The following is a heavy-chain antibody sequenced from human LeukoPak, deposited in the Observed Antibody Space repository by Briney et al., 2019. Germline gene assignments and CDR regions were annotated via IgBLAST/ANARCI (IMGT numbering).Heavy chain of an antibody. CDR3: ARDRVAGTT. Sequence: GGSLRLSCAASGLTVRSNYMSWVRQAPGKGLEWVSGIYNDGSPYYPDSVKGRFTVSRDNSKNTLYLQMNSLRAGDTAVYYCARDRVAGTTWGQGALVTVSS. J-gene: IGHJ4*02. CDR2: IYNDGSP. CDR1: GLTVRSNY. D-gene: IGHD6-19*01. V-gene: IGHV3-66*01.